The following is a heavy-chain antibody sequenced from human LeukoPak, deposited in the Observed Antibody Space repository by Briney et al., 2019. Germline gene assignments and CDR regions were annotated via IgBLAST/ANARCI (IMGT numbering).Heavy chain of an antibody. CDR2: IYYSGST. V-gene: IGHV4-59*01. Sequence: SETLSLTCTVAGGFISSYSFSWIRQLPGEGMGWVGFIYYSGSTNYNPSLKSRVTISVDTSKTQFSLKLSSVTAADTAVYYCASAARGIYDSSGYYSYWGQGALVTVPS. CDR1: GGFISSYS. CDR3: ASAARGIYDSSGYYSY. D-gene: IGHD3-22*01. J-gene: IGHJ4*02.